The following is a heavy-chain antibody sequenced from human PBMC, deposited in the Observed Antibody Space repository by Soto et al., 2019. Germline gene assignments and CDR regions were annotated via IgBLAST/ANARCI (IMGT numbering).Heavy chain of an antibody. J-gene: IGHJ4*02. Sequence: SVQVSCKTSGGSFSKYSISWLRQAPGQGLEWMGGIIPISVTTHYAQRFQGRVTITADDLTTTSYMEVSSLKFEDTAVYYCAASRWIQLWTADFWGQGTRVTSPQ. CDR1: GGSFSKYS. V-gene: IGHV1-69*13. D-gene: IGHD5-18*01. CDR3: AASRWIQLWTADF. CDR2: IIPISVTT.